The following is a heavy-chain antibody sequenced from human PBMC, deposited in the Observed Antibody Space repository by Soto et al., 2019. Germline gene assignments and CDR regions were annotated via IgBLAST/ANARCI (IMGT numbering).Heavy chain of an antibody. CDR3: ARELRFSSTNYLDF. Sequence: QVQLVESGGGLVKPGGSLRLSCTASGFLFTDYYMRWIRQPPGKGLEWLADIDGSSDYTNSADSVKGRFTISRDNAKNSVFLQMTNLRADDTAVYYCARELRFSSTNYLDFWGRGTLVTVSS. CDR1: GFLFTDYY. J-gene: IGHJ4*01. V-gene: IGHV3-11*06. D-gene: IGHD2-8*01. CDR2: IDGSSDYT.